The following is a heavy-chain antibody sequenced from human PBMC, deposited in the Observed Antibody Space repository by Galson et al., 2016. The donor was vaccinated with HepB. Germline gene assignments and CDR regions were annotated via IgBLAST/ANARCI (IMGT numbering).Heavy chain of an antibody. CDR2: ITYHGRNQ. Sequence: SLRLSCAASGFTFRSYGLQWVRQAPGKGPEWLAIITYHGRNQFYADSVKGRFTTSRDDSRNSVYLQMDSLREEDTAVYYCGRWDWNDPADWGQGTLVSVSS. D-gene: IGHD1-1*01. CDR3: GRWDWNDPAD. J-gene: IGHJ4*02. V-gene: IGHV3-30*03. CDR1: GFTFRSYG.